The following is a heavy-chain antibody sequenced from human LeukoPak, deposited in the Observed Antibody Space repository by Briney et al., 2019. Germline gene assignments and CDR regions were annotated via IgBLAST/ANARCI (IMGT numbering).Heavy chain of an antibody. Sequence: GGSLRLSCAASGFTVSSNYMSWVRQAPGKGLEWVSVIYSGGSTYYADSVKGRFTISRDNPKNTLYLQMNSLRAEDTAVYYCASKAPGNSGSYYNWFDPWGQGTLVTVSS. D-gene: IGHD1-26*01. CDR2: IYSGGST. CDR3: ASKAPGNSGSYYNWFDP. J-gene: IGHJ5*02. CDR1: GFTVSSNY. V-gene: IGHV3-53*01.